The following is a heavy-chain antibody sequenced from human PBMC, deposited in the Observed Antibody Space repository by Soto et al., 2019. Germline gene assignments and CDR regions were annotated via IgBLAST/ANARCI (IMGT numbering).Heavy chain of an antibody. CDR3: AKGAYDDDSIDYNWLDA. CDR1: GGTLSSYA. J-gene: IGHJ5*01. CDR2: IIPIFGTA. Sequence: ASVKVPCKASGGTLSSYAISWVRQAPGQGLEWMGGIIPIFGTANYAQKFQGRVTITADESTSTAYMELSSLRSEDTAVYYCAKGAYDDDSIDYNWLDAWGQGTTVTVYS. V-gene: IGHV1-69*13. D-gene: IGHD3-22*01.